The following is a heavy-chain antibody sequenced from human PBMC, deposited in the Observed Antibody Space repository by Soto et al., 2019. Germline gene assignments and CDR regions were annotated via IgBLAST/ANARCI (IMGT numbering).Heavy chain of an antibody. V-gene: IGHV3-30-3*01. CDR2: ISYDGSNK. CDR3: ARDSSLYYYYGMDV. Sequence: SLRLASAASGFTVSSYAMHWVRQAAGKGLEWVAVISYDGSNKYYADSVKGRFTISRDNSKNTLYLQMNSLRAEDTAVYYCARDSSLYYYYGMDVWGQGTTVTVSS. D-gene: IGHD6-13*01. CDR1: GFTVSSYA. J-gene: IGHJ6*02.